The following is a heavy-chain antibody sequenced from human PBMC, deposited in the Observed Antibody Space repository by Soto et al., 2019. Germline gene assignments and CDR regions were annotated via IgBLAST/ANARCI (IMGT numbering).Heavy chain of an antibody. D-gene: IGHD1-26*01. CDR2: ISPIFGTA. V-gene: IGHV1-69*12. CDR3: ASHSGSSPEGRYYYGMDV. CDR1: GGTFSSYA. Sequence: QVQLVQSGAEVKKPGSSVKVSCKASGGTFSSYAISWVRQAPGQGLEWMGGISPIFGTADYAQKCQGRVTITAXEPTSTXXRELSSLRSEDTAVYYCASHSGSSPEGRYYYGMDVWGQGTTVTVSS. J-gene: IGHJ6*02.